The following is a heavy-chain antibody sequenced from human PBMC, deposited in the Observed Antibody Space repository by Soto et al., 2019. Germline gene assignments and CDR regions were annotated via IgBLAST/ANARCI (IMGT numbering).Heavy chain of an antibody. J-gene: IGHJ4*02. CDR2: IYYSGST. Sequence: SETLSLTCTVSGGSISSGGYYWSWIRQHPGKGLEWIGYIYYSGSTYYNPSLKSRVTISVDTSKNQFSLKLSSVTAADTAVYYCASTNDYGDYYLDYWGQGTLVTVSS. CDR3: ASTNDYGDYYLDY. CDR1: GGSISSGGYY. V-gene: IGHV4-31*03. D-gene: IGHD4-17*01.